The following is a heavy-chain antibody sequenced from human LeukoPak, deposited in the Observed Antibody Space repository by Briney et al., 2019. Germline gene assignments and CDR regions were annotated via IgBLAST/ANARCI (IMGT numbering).Heavy chain of an antibody. D-gene: IGHD1-26*01. J-gene: IGHJ6*02. Sequence: GGSLRLSCAASGNYWMHWVRQAPGKGLEWVSSISYNNGNIDYADSVKGRFIISRDNAKNSLYLQMNSLRVEDTAFYYCVRDIAGDYYGLDVWGQGTTVTVSS. CDR2: ISYNNGNI. CDR1: GNYW. V-gene: IGHV3-9*01. CDR3: VRDIAGDYYGLDV.